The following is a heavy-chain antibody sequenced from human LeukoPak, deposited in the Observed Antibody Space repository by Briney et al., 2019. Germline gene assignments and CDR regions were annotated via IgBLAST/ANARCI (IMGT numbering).Heavy chain of an antibody. CDR3: ARAPTAPRSVPYYHYMDL. D-gene: IGHD3-10*01. CDR1: VGSIRSYF. CDR2: INNTGIP. Sequence: PSDTLSLTCTVSVGSIRSYFWIWIRQPPGRGLEWIGYINNTGIPRYNPYLKSRLTLTVDTYKTQFSLKLSAVTAADTAVFYCARAPTAPRSVPYYHYMDLWGKGPTVTVSS. J-gene: IGHJ6*03. V-gene: IGHV4-30-4*02.